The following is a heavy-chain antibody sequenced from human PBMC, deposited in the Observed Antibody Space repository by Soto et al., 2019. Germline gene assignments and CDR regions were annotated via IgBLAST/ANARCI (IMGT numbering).Heavy chain of an antibody. CDR1: VFTFSSYS. CDR3: SSVRPPAGSYDY. CDR2: ISSSSSYI. J-gene: IGHJ4*02. Sequence: GGYLRLSCSASVFTFSSYSMNWVRQAPGKGLEWVSSISSSSSYIYYADSVKGRFTISRDNAKNSLYLQMNSLRAEDTAVYYCSSVRPPAGSYDYWGQGTLVTVSS. V-gene: IGHV3-21*04. D-gene: IGHD3-10*01.